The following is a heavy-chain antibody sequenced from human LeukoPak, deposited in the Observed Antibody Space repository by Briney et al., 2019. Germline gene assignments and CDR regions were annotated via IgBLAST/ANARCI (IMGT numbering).Heavy chain of an antibody. D-gene: IGHD5-12*01. Sequence: SETLSLTCAVYGGSFSGYYWSWIRQPPGKGLEWIGEINHGGSTNYNPSLKSRVIISVDTSKNQFSLKLSSVTAADTAVYYCASGSSSGYDMGYWGQGTLVTVSS. CDR1: GGSFSGYY. CDR3: ASGSSSGYDMGY. V-gene: IGHV4-34*01. J-gene: IGHJ4*02. CDR2: INHGGST.